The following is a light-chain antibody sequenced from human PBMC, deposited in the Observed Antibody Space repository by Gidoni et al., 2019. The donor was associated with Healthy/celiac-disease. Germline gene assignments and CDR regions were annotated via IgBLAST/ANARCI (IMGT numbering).Light chain of an antibody. CDR2: AAC. Sequence: DIQMTQSPSSLSASVGDSVTITCRASQSISSYLNWYQQKPGKAPKLLSYAACSLQSGVPSRVSGSGSGTDFTLTISSLQAEDVATYYCQQSYSTPQTFGQGTKVEIK. V-gene: IGKV1-39*01. CDR1: QSISSY. J-gene: IGKJ1*01. CDR3: QQSYSTPQT.